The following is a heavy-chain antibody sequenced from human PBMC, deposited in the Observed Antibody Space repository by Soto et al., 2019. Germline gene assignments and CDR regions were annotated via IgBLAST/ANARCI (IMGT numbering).Heavy chain of an antibody. Sequence: GGSLRLSCSASGFTFSNYAMHWVRQAPGKGLEYVSAITTNGGSTYYPDSVKGRFTISRDNSKNTLYLQMSSLRAEDTAVYYCVKDLGYGSGSFSFTPTYYFDHWGQGTRVTVSS. CDR3: VKDLGYGSGSFSFTPTYYFDH. D-gene: IGHD3-10*01. J-gene: IGHJ4*02. CDR1: GFTFSNYA. V-gene: IGHV3-64D*08. CDR2: ITTNGGST.